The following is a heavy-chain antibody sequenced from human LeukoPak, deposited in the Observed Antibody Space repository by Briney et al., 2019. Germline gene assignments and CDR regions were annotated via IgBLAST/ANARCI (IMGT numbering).Heavy chain of an antibody. V-gene: IGHV3-23*01. CDR3: SKDRAESGGFGYSDC. Sequence: GGSLRLSCAASGFTFSGHAMTWVRQAPGKGLEWVSHISGSGGSTYYADSVKGRFTISRDNSKNTLHLQMNSLRAEDAALYYCSKDRAESGGFGYSDCWGQGTLVTVSP. J-gene: IGHJ4*02. D-gene: IGHD1-26*01. CDR1: GFTFSGHA. CDR2: ISGSGGST.